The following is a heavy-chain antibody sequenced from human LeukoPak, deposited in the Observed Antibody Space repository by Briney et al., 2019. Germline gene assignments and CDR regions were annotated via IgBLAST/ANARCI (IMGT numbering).Heavy chain of an antibody. V-gene: IGHV3-15*01. CDR1: GVTFSNVW. CDR2: IKSNADGGTT. J-gene: IGHJ4*02. CDR3: TRIYYDSSGPDY. D-gene: IGHD3-22*01. Sequence: PGGSLRLSCAASGVTFSNVWMTWVRQAPGKGLEWVGRIKSNADGGTTDYAAPVKGRFTISRDGSKNTLYLQMNILKTEDTAVYYCTRIYYDSSGPDYWGQGTLVTVSS.